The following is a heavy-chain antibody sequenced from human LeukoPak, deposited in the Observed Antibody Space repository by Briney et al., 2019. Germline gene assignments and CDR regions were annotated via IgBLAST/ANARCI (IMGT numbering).Heavy chain of an antibody. D-gene: IGHD4-17*01. CDR3: ARYPVNSGGYFDY. V-gene: IGHV4-31*01. Sequence: SQTLSLTCTVSGGSISSGGYYWSWIRQHPGKGLEWIGYIYYSGSTYYNPSLKSQVTISVDTSKNQFSLKLSSVTAADTAVYYCARYPVNSGGYFDYWGQGTLVTVSS. J-gene: IGHJ4*02. CDR2: IYYSGST. CDR1: GGSISSGGYY.